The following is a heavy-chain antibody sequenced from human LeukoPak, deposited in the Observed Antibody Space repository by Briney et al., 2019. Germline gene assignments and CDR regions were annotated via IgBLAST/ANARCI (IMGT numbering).Heavy chain of an antibody. CDR1: GGSISSYY. CDR3: ARDRSGSYYGNYWYFDL. D-gene: IGHD1-26*01. Sequence: PPETLSLTCTVSGGSISSYYWSWIRQPPGKGLEWIGYIYYSGSTNYNPSLKSRVTISVDTSKNQFSLKLSSVTAADTAVYYCARDRSGSYYGNYWYFDLWGRGTLVTVSS. CDR2: IYYSGST. V-gene: IGHV4-59*01. J-gene: IGHJ2*01.